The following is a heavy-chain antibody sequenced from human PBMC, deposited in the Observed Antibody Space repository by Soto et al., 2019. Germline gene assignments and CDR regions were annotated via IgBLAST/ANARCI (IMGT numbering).Heavy chain of an antibody. V-gene: IGHV1-2*04. CDR1: GYTFTGYY. D-gene: IGHD3-22*01. CDR3: ARVGAYYYDSSGYLGAFDI. Sequence: ASVKVSCKASGYTFTGYYMHWVRQAPGQGLEWMGWINPNSGGTNYAQKFQGWVTMTRDASISTAYMELSRLRSEDTAVYYCARVGAYYYDSSGYLGAFDIWGQGTMVTVSS. J-gene: IGHJ3*02. CDR2: INPNSGGT.